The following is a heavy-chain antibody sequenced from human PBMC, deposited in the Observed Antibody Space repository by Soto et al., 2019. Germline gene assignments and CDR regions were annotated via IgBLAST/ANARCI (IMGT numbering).Heavy chain of an antibody. Sequence: GGSLRLSCAASGFTFSSYAMSWVRQAPGKGLEWVSAISGSGGSTYYADSVKGRFTISRDNSKNTLYLQMNSLRAEDTAVYYCATHFPYCSGGSCYRLEYFDYWGQGTLVTVSS. CDR3: ATHFPYCSGGSCYRLEYFDY. V-gene: IGHV3-23*01. D-gene: IGHD2-15*01. CDR2: ISGSGGST. J-gene: IGHJ4*02. CDR1: GFTFSSYA.